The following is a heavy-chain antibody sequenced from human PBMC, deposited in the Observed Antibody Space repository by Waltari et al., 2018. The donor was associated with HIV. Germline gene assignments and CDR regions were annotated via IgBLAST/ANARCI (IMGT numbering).Heavy chain of an antibody. Sequence: EVELVGSGGGLVHPGGSLRLSCVGSAGTFPTPGLNWVRQAPGKGLEWVSFVAGTPGHAYYADSVKGRFTISRDNAQNSAFLQMNSLRVEDTAIYYCVKSVDYFRFDVWDQGTLVTVSS. CDR1: AGTFPTPG. CDR2: VAGTPGHA. V-gene: IGHV3-48*04. CDR3: VKSVDYFRFDV. J-gene: IGHJ4*02. D-gene: IGHD4-17*01.